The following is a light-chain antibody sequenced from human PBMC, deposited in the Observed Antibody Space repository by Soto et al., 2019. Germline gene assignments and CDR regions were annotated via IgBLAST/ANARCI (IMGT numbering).Light chain of an antibody. CDR2: GAS. CDR3: QQYGSSPPLYT. CDR1: QSVSSSY. Sequence: EIVLTQSPGTLSLSPGERATLSCRASQSVSSSYLAWYQQKPGQAPRLLIYGASSRATGIPDRFSGSGSGIAFSLTICRLEPEDFAVYYGQQYGSSPPLYTFCQRTKLVIK. J-gene: IGKJ2*01. V-gene: IGKV3-20*01.